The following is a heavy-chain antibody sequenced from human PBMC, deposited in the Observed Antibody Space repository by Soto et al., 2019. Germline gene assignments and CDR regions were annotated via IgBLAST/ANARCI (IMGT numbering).Heavy chain of an antibody. CDR3: AKARDIVVVVAPLDY. Sequence: QVQLVESGGGVVQPGRSLRLSCAASGFTFSSYGMHWVRQAPGKGLEWVAVISYDGSNKYYADSVKGRFTISRDNSKNTLYLQMNSLRAEDTAVYYCAKARDIVVVVAPLDYWGQGGLVTVSS. D-gene: IGHD2-15*01. CDR1: GFTFSSYG. J-gene: IGHJ4*02. CDR2: ISYDGSNK. V-gene: IGHV3-30*18.